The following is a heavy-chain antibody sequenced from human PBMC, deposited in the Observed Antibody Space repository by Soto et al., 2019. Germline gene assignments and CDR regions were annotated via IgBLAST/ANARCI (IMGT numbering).Heavy chain of an antibody. CDR2: IYYSGST. CDR3: ARGHWGQQQLVHVGAFDI. V-gene: IGHV4-59*01. D-gene: IGHD6-13*01. J-gene: IGHJ3*02. Sequence: SETLSLTCTVSGGSISSYYWSWIRQPPGKGLEWIGYIYYSGSTNYNPSLKSRVTISVDTSKNQFSLKLSSVTAADTAVYYCARGHWGQQQLVHVGAFDIWGQGTMVTVSS. CDR1: GGSISSYY.